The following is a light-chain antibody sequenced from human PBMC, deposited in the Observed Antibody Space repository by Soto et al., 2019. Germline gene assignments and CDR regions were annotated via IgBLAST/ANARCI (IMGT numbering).Light chain of an antibody. J-gene: IGKJ1*01. Sequence: EIVLTQSPGTLSLSPGERATLSFRASQSVRNNYLAWYQQRPGQAPRLLIYAASSRATGIPDRFSGSGSGTDFTLTISRLEPEDFAVYYCQQYDSSPRTFGQGTKVDIK. CDR2: AAS. CDR1: QSVRNNY. CDR3: QQYDSSPRT. V-gene: IGKV3-20*01.